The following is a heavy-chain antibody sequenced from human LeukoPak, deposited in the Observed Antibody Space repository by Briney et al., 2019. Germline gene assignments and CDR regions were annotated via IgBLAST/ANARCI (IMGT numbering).Heavy chain of an antibody. CDR3: ARFFGYCGGDCYGDV. V-gene: IGHV5-51*01. J-gene: IGHJ6*04. D-gene: IGHD2-21*02. CDR2: IYPGDSDT. CDR1: GYSFTSYW. Sequence: GESLKISCKGSGYSFTSYWIGWVRQMPGKGLEWMGIIYPGDSDTRYSPSFHGLVTISADKSISTAYLQWSSLKASDTAMYYCARFFGYCGGDCYGDVWGKGTTVTVSS.